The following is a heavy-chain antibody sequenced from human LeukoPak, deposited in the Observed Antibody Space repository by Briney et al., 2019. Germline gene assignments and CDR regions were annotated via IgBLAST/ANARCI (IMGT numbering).Heavy chain of an antibody. CDR3: AKVLSFGYSSSSGFDY. CDR2: IRYDGSNK. Sequence: PGGSLRLSCAASGFTFSSYGMHWVRQAPGKGLEWVAFIRYDGSNKYYADSVKGRFTISRDNFKNTLYLQMNSLRAEDPDVYYCAKVLSFGYSSSSGFDYWGQGTLVTVSS. J-gene: IGHJ4*02. CDR1: GFTFSSYG. D-gene: IGHD6-6*01. V-gene: IGHV3-30*02.